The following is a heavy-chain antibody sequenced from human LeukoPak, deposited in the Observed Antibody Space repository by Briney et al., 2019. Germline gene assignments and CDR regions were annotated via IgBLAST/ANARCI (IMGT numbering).Heavy chain of an antibody. CDR1: GFTFSSFD. CDR3: ARRLHDSGSYSADY. Sequence: GGSLRLSCAPSGFTFSSFDMHWVRQRPDKGPEWVAFIKFDGSQKYYADSVRGRFTVSRYNSRNMLYLQLDSLRDDDTAVYYCARRLHDSGSYSADYWGQGTLVTVSS. D-gene: IGHD3-10*01. J-gene: IGHJ4*02. CDR2: IKFDGSQK. V-gene: IGHV3-30*02.